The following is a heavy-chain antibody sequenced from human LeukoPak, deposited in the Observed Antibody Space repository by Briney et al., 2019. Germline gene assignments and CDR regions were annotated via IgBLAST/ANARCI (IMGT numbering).Heavy chain of an antibody. Sequence: GGSLRLSCAASGFTFSSYAMHWVRKAPGKGLEWVAVISYDGSNKYYADSVKGRFTISRDNSKNTPYLQMNSLRAEDTAVYYCARDRDYGDYGAFDIWGQGTMVTVSS. CDR3: ARDRDYGDYGAFDI. J-gene: IGHJ3*02. V-gene: IGHV3-30*04. D-gene: IGHD4-17*01. CDR2: ISYDGSNK. CDR1: GFTFSSYA.